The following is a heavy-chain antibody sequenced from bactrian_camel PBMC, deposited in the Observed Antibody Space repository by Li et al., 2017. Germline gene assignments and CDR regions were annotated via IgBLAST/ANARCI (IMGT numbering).Heavy chain of an antibody. CDR1: GLTFDDYG. J-gene: IGHJ4*01. Sequence: HVQLVESGGGLVQAGGSLRLSCLVSGLTFDDYGMAWFRQVSGTEREGVAVIHNRSGSTYAADSVKGRFTISRDDAKNTVYLQMNYLQPEDTAMYYCSADHTPLTRNMQLEERYYNFWGQGTQVTVS. CDR3: SADHTPLTRNMQLEERYYNF. CDR2: IHNRSGST. D-gene: IGHD8*01. V-gene: IGHV3S63*01.